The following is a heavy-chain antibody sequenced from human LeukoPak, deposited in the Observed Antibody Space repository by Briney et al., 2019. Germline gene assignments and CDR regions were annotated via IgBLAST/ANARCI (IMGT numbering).Heavy chain of an antibody. J-gene: IGHJ5*01. Sequence: SETLSLTCTVSGGSISSGGYYWSWIRQHPGKGLEWIGYIYYSGSTYYNPSLKSRVTISVDTSKNQFSLKLSSVTAADTAVYYCARDNGGWFDSWGRGTLVTVSS. CDR1: GGSISSGGYY. CDR2: IYYSGST. D-gene: IGHD3-10*01. CDR3: ARDNGGWFDS. V-gene: IGHV4-31*03.